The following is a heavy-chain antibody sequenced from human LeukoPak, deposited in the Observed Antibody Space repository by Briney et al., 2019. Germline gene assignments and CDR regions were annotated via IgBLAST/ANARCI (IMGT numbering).Heavy chain of an antibody. J-gene: IGHJ3*02. V-gene: IGHV3-64D*09. CDR3: VKDEVAPYYDSSGYYRDGDAFDI. CDR2: ISSNGGST. CDR1: GFKFDDYG. D-gene: IGHD3-22*01. Sequence: GGSLRLSCAASGFKFDDYGMSWVRQAPGKGLEYVSAISSNGGSTYYADSVKGRFTISRDNSKNTLYLQMSSLRAEDTAVYYCVKDEVAPYYDSSGYYRDGDAFDIWGQGTMVTVSS.